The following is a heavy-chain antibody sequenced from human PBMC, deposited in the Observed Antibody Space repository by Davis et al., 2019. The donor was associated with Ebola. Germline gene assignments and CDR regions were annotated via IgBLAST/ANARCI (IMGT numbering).Heavy chain of an antibody. CDR2: INHGGST. CDR1: GGSISSYY. J-gene: IGHJ4*02. V-gene: IGHV4-34*01. D-gene: IGHD3-9*01. Sequence: MPSETLSLTCTVSGGSISSYYWNWIRQPPGKGLEWIGEINHGGSTNYNPSLKSRVSISVDTSKNQFSLRLSSVTAADTAVYYCARSHSDWLLPFDFWGQGTLATVSS. CDR3: ARSHSDWLLPFDF.